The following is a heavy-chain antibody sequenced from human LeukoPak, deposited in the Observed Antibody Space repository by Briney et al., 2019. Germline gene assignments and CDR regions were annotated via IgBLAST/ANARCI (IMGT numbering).Heavy chain of an antibody. CDR2: VYNTGNT. V-gene: IGHV4-59*01. D-gene: IGHD5-12*01. Sequence: SETLSLTCTVSGGSISSYYWSWIRQPPGKGLEWIGNVYNTGNTNYNPSLESRVAISVDTSKTRFSLRLSSVTAADTAVYYCARAVGDYGYGRYFDYWGQGTLVTVSS. CDR1: GGSISSYY. J-gene: IGHJ4*02. CDR3: ARAVGDYGYGRYFDY.